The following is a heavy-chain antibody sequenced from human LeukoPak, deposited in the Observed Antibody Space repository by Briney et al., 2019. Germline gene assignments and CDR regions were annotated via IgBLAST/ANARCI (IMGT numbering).Heavy chain of an antibody. V-gene: IGHV3-30*04. Sequence: GGSLRLSCAASGFDFSSYVMHWVRQAPGKGLEWVAVISHDGSNRYYADSVKGRFTISRDNSVNTLDLQMNSLGGEDTAMYYCVRDISGEKSFDYWGQGTLVTVS. CDR2: ISHDGSNR. J-gene: IGHJ4*02. CDR1: GFDFSSYV. D-gene: IGHD3-10*01. CDR3: VRDISGEKSFDY.